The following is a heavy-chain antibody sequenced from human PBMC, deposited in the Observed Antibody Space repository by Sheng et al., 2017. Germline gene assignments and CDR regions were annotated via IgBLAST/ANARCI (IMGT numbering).Heavy chain of an antibody. CDR1: GFRFADYA. CDR3: TRRSLRKISDY. CDR2: IRSNAYGGTT. Sequence: QVVESGGGSVQPGRSLRLSCTASGFRFADYAMTWFRQAPGKGLEWVGFIRSNAYGGTTEYAASVKGRFNISRDDSNSSVHLQMNSLKIEDTAVYFCTRRSLRKISDYWGRGRRHRLL. V-gene: IGHV3-49*03. J-gene: IGHJ4*02.